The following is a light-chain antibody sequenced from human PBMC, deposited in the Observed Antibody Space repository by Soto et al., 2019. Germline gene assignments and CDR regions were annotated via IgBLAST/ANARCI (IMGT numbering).Light chain of an antibody. CDR1: RSNIGSNP. V-gene: IGLV1-44*01. J-gene: IGLJ3*02. CDR3: ATWDDGLYGPV. Sequence: QSVLTQPPSASGAPGQRVTISGSGSRSNIGSNPVQWYLQLPGTAPKLLIYRNNERPSWVPDRFSGSKSGTSASLAISGLQSDDEADYHCATWDDGLYGPVFGGGTTVTVL. CDR2: RNN.